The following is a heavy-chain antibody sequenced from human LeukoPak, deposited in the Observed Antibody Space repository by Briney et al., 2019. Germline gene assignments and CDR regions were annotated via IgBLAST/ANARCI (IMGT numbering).Heavy chain of an antibody. J-gene: IGHJ6*02. Sequence: SQTLSLTCAVSGGSISSGGYSWSWIRQPPGKGLEWIGYIYHSGSTYYNPSLKSRVTISVDRSKNQFSLKLSSVTAADTAVYYCASVSVYDGPYGMDVWGQGTTVTVSS. CDR1: GGSISSGGYS. CDR2: IYHSGST. V-gene: IGHV4-30-2*01. D-gene: IGHD5/OR15-5a*01. CDR3: ASVSVYDGPYGMDV.